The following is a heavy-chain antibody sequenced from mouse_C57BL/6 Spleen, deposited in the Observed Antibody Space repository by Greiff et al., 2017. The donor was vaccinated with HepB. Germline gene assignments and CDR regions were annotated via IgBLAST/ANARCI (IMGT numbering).Heavy chain of an antibody. D-gene: IGHD2-3*01. V-gene: IGHV1-52*01. Sequence: VQLQQSGAELVRPGSSVKLSCKASGYTFTSYWMHWVKQRPIQGLEWIGNIDPSDSETHYNQKFKDKATLTVDKSSSTAYMQLSSLTSEDSAVYYCARGVIYDGYPWFAYWGQGTLVTVSA. CDR1: GYTFTSYW. CDR3: ARGVIYDGYPWFAY. J-gene: IGHJ3*01. CDR2: IDPSDSET.